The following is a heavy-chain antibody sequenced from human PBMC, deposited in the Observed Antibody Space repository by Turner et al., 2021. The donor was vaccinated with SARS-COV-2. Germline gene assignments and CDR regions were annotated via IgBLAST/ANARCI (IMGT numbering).Heavy chain of an antibody. CDR1: GGSISSSSYY. V-gene: IGHV4-39*01. CDR3: AGEVVVLTTTHYGMDV. CDR2: IYYSGST. Sequence: QLQLQESGPGLVKPSETLSLTCTVSGGSISSSSYYWGWIRQPPGKGLEWIGSIYYSGSTYYNPSLKSRVTISVDTSKNQSSLKLSSVTAADTAVYYCAGEVVVLTTTHYGMDVWGQGTTVTVSS. J-gene: IGHJ6*02. D-gene: IGHD1-26*01.